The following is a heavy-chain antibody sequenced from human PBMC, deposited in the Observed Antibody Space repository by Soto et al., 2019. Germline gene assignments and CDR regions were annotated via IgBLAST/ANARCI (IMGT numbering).Heavy chain of an antibody. D-gene: IGHD1-26*01. Sequence: SVKVSCKASGGTFSSYAISWVRQAPGQGLEWMGGIIPIFGTANYAQKFQGRVTITADESTSTAYMELSSLRSEDTAVYYCARREVGATPGGAFDIWGQGTMVTVSS. V-gene: IGHV1-69*13. CDR3: ARREVGATPGGAFDI. CDR1: GGTFSSYA. J-gene: IGHJ3*02. CDR2: IIPIFGTA.